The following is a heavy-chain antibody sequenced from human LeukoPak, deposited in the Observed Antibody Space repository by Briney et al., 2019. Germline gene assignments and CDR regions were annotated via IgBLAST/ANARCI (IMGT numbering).Heavy chain of an antibody. Sequence: SETLSLTCTVSGGSVSSGSYYWSWIRQPPGKGLEWIGYIYYSGSTSYNPSLKSRVTISVDTSKNQFSLKLSSVTAADTAVYYCARASPIVVVPAAMVGSHYYYYGMDVWGQGTTVTVSS. CDR3: ARASPIVVVPAAMVGSHYYYYGMDV. J-gene: IGHJ6*02. CDR1: GGSVSSGSYY. D-gene: IGHD2-2*01. V-gene: IGHV4-61*01. CDR2: IYYSGST.